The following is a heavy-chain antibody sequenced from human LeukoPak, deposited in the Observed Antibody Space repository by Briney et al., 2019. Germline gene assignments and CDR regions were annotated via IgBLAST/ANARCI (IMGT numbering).Heavy chain of an antibody. CDR3: ATDLYYYDSSGYAY. Sequence: GASVKVSCKVSGYTLTELSMHWVRQAPGKGLEWMGGFDPEDGETIYAQKFQGRLTMTEDTSTDTAYMELSSLRSEDTAVYYCATDLYYYDSSGYAYWGQGTLVTVSS. CDR1: GYTLTELS. D-gene: IGHD3-22*01. J-gene: IGHJ4*02. CDR2: FDPEDGET. V-gene: IGHV1-24*01.